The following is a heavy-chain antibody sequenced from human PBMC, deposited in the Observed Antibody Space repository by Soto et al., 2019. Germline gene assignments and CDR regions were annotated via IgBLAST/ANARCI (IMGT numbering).Heavy chain of an antibody. J-gene: IGHJ4*02. D-gene: IGHD5-12*01. V-gene: IGHV4-39*01. Sequence: SETLSLTCSVSGGSIRSSSYYWGWSRQPPGKGLEWIGRIYYSGSTYYNPSLKSRVTISIDTSKKQFSLKLDSVTSADRAVYYCARHRERWYSGADWTAPDYWGQGTLVTVSS. CDR3: ARHRERWYSGADWTAPDY. CDR1: GGSIRSSSYY. CDR2: IYYSGST.